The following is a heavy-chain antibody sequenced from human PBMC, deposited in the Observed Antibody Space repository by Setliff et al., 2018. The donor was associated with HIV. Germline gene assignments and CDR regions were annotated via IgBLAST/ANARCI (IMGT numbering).Heavy chain of an antibody. Sequence: GASVKVSCKASGYIFTGYHMHWVRQAPGQGLEWVGSISASSVNTNYTQGRVTMTTDISTSTAYMELRSLRSDDSAVYYCARVPVSSYYYYMDVWGKGTTVTVSS. CDR1: GYIFTGYH. J-gene: IGHJ6*03. CDR3: ARVPVSSYYYYMDV. CDR2: ISASSVNT. D-gene: IGHD6-13*01. V-gene: IGHV1-18*04.